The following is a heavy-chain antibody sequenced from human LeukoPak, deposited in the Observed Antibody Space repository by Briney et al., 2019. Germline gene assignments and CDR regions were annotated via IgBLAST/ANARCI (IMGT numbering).Heavy chain of an antibody. V-gene: IGHV3-23*01. CDR3: AKRDSSGWHFFDC. Sequence: PGGSLRLSCAASGFTFSSYAMSWVRQAPGKGLEWVSAISGSGGSTYYADSVKGRFTISRDNSENTLNLQMNSLRAEDTALYYCAKRDSSGWHFFDCWGQGTLVSVSS. J-gene: IGHJ4*02. CDR2: ISGSGGST. D-gene: IGHD6-19*01. CDR1: GFTFSSYA.